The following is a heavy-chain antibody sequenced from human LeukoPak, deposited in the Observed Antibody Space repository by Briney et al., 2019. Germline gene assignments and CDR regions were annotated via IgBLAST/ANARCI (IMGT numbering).Heavy chain of an antibody. V-gene: IGHV4-59*08. CDR1: GGSISTYY. Sequence: SETLSLTCFVSGGSISTYYWTWIRQPPGKGLEWIGFVYYNGITKYNPSLKSRVTISVDTSRNQFSLKLSSVTAADTAVYYCARHGSGSYYPFFDYWGQGTLVTVSS. CDR2: VYYNGIT. CDR3: ARHGSGSYYPFFDY. D-gene: IGHD3-10*01. J-gene: IGHJ4*02.